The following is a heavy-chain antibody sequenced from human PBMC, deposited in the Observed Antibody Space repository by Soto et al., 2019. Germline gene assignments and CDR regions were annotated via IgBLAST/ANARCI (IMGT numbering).Heavy chain of an antibody. CDR2: ISYDGSNK. Sequence: PGGSLRLSCAASGFTFSSYGMHWVRQAPGKGLEWVAVISYDGSNKYYADSVKGRFTISRDNCKNTLYLQMNSLRAEDTAVYYCAKDAHNWNYAHKSYYYYGMDVWGQGTTVTVSS. CDR3: AKDAHNWNYAHKSYYYYGMDV. D-gene: IGHD1-7*01. J-gene: IGHJ6*02. V-gene: IGHV3-30*18. CDR1: GFTFSSYG.